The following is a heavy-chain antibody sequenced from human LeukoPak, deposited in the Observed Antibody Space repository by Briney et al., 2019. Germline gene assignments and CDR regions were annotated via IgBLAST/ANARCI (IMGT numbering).Heavy chain of an antibody. CDR2: IIPIFGTA. D-gene: IGHD3-10*01. CDR3: AIYYYGSGSYLTWFDP. Sequence: ASVKVSWKASGGTFSSYAISWVRQAPGQGLEWMGGIIPIFGTANYAQKFQGRVTITADESTSTAYMELSSLRSEDTAVYYCAIYYYGSGSYLTWFDPWGQGTLVTVSS. CDR1: GGTFSSYA. V-gene: IGHV1-69*13. J-gene: IGHJ5*02.